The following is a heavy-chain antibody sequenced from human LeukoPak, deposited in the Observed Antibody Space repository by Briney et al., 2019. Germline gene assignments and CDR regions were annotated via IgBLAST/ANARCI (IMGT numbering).Heavy chain of an antibody. CDR1: GYTFTGYY. CDR2: INPNSGGT. V-gene: IGHV1-2*02. Sequence: ASVKVSCKASGYTFTGYYMHWVRQAPGQGLEWMGWINPNSGGTNYAQKFQGRVTMTRDTSISTAYMELSRPRSDDTAVYYCARALYSSSLPGGYWGQGMLVTVSS. D-gene: IGHD6-13*01. CDR3: ARALYSSSLPGGY. J-gene: IGHJ4*02.